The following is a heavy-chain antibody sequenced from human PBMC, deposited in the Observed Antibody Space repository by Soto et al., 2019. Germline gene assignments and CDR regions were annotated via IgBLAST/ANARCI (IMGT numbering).Heavy chain of an antibody. CDR3: AGRGSWNSWFDP. V-gene: IGHV4-39*01. Sequence: QLQLQESGPGLVKPSETLSLTCTVSGGSISSSSYYWGWIRQPPGKGLEWIGSIYYSGSTYYNPSLKSRVTISVDTSKNQFSLKLSSVTAADTAVYYCAGRGSWNSWFDPWGQGTLVTVSS. CDR2: IYYSGST. D-gene: IGHD1-7*01. CDR1: GGSISSSSYY. J-gene: IGHJ5*02.